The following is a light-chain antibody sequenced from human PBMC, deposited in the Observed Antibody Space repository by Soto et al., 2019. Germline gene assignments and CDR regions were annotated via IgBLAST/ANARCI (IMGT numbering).Light chain of an antibody. CDR2: DAY. CDR3: QKSDHLPL. Sequence: DIQMTQSPPSLSASVGDSVTITCQASHDIGNSLNWYQDKPGQAPKLVIYDAYNLETGVPSTFSGNGYGTDFTFTISSLRPEDIATYYCQKSDHLPLFGPGTRVDMK. CDR1: HDIGNS. J-gene: IGKJ3*01. V-gene: IGKV1-33*01.